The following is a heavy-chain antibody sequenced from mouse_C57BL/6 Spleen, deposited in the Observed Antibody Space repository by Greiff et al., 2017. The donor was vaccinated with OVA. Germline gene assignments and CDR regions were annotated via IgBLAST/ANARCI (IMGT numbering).Heavy chain of an antibody. V-gene: IGHV5-17*01. CDR1: GFTFSDYG. J-gene: IGHJ1*03. CDR3: ARRYGNYERYFDV. CDR2: ISSGSSTI. Sequence: EVMLVESGGGLVKPGGSLKLSCAASGFTFSDYGMHWVRQAPEKGLEWVAYISSGSSTIYYADTVKGRFTISRDNAKNTLFLQMTSLRSEDTAMYYCARRYGNYERYFDVWGTGTTVTVSS. D-gene: IGHD2-10*02.